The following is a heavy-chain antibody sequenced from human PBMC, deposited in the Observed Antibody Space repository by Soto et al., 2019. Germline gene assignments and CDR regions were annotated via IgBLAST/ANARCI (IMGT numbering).Heavy chain of an antibody. J-gene: IGHJ6*02. CDR2: IIPIFGTA. CDR3: ARDYDPKPSLAAAGTYYYYYGMDV. Sequence: SVKVSCKASGGTFSSYAISWVRQAPGQGLEWMGGIIPIFGTANYAQKFQGRVTITADASTSTAYMELSSLRSDDTAVYYCARDYDPKPSLAAAGTYYYYYGMDVWGQGTTVTVSS. D-gene: IGHD6-13*01. CDR1: GGTFSSYA. V-gene: IGHV1-69*13.